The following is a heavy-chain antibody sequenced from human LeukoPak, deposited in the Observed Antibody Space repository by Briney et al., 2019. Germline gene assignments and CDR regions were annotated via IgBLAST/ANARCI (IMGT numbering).Heavy chain of an antibody. CDR2: IYYSGST. J-gene: IGHJ5*02. D-gene: IGHD6-19*01. V-gene: IGHV4-31*03. CDR1: GGSISSGGYY. CDR3: PRVEQWLNWFDP. Sequence: SETLSLTCTVSGGSISSGGYYWSWIRQHPGKGLEWIGYIYYSGSTYYNPSLKSRVTISVDTSKNQFSLKLSSVTAADTAVYYCPRVEQWLNWFDPWGQGTLVTVSS.